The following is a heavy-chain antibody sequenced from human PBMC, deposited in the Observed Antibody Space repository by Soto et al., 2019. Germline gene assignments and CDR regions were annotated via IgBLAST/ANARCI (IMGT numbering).Heavy chain of an antibody. Sequence: GGSLRLSCAASGFTFSDYTMNWVRQAPGKGLEWVSSISSTTNYIYYGDSMKGRFTISRDNAKNSLYLEMNSLRAEDTAVYYCARESEDLTSNFDYWGQGTLVTSPQ. CDR2: ISSTTNYI. CDR1: GFTFSDYT. V-gene: IGHV3-21*06. CDR3: ARESEDLTSNFDY. J-gene: IGHJ4*02.